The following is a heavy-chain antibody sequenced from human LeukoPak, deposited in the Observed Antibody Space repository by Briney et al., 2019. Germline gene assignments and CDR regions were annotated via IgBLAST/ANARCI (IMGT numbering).Heavy chain of an antibody. V-gene: IGHV4-59*08. CDR1: GGSISGYY. CDR3: ARQPGIAVAGTHIFDY. Sequence: SETLSLTCTVSGGSISGYYWSWIRQPPGKGLEWIGYIYYSGSTNYNPSLKSRVTISVDTSKNQFSLKLSSVTAADTAVYYCARQPGIAVAGTHIFDYWGQGTLVTVSS. J-gene: IGHJ4*02. D-gene: IGHD6-19*01. CDR2: IYYSGST.